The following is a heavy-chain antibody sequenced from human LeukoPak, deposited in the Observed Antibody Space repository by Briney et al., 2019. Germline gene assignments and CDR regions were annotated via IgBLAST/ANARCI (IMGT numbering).Heavy chain of an antibody. CDR2: IYTSGST. D-gene: IGHD3-22*01. Sequence: SETLSLTCTVSGGSISSYYWSWFRRPAGKGLEWIGRIYTSGSTNYNPSHKSPVTMSVDTSKNQFSLKLSSVTAADTAVYYCASASLTYYYDSSGYYPRPFDYWGQGTLVTVSS. CDR1: GGSISSYY. J-gene: IGHJ4*02. CDR3: ASASLTYYYDSSGYYPRPFDY. V-gene: IGHV4-4*07.